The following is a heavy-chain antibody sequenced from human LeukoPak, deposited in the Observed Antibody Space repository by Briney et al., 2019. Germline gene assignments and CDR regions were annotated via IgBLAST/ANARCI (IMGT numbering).Heavy chain of an antibody. V-gene: IGHV3-48*02. D-gene: IGHD2/OR15-2a*01. Sequence: GGSLRLSCEASGFTFTSYSMNWVRQAPGKGLEWVSYIGSSSSAMYYADFVRGRFTISRDNAKNSLYLQMNSLRDEDTAVYYCARDKYYSFDYWGQGTPVTVSS. CDR3: ARDKYYSFDY. J-gene: IGHJ4*02. CDR1: GFTFTSYS. CDR2: IGSSSSAM.